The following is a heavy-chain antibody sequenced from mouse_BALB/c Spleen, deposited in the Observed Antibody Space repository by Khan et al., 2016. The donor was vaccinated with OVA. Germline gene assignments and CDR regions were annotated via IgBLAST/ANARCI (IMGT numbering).Heavy chain of an antibody. J-gene: IGHJ4*01. D-gene: IGHD2-3*01. V-gene: IGHV3-2*02. CDR3: ARDGSRYNYAMDY. CDR2: ITYSGST. CDR1: GYSVTSDYA. Sequence: EVQLVESGPGLVKPSQSLSLTCTVTGYSVTSDYAWNWIRQSPGDKLEWMGYITYSGSTSYNPSLKSRISITRDTSKNQFFLQLISVTTEDTATYYCARDGSRYNYAMDYWGQGTSVTVSS.